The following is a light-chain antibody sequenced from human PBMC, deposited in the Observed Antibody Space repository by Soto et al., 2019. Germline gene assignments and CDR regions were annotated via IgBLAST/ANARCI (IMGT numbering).Light chain of an antibody. CDR2: AAS. Sequence: DIQMTQSPSSLSASVGDRVTITCRASQGISTYLNWYQQKPGKAPKLLIYAASSLQSGVPSRFSGSGSETDVTLTISSLQPEDFATYSCQQSYSTTWTFGQGTNVEIK. J-gene: IGKJ1*01. V-gene: IGKV1-39*01. CDR1: QGISTY. CDR3: QQSYSTTWT.